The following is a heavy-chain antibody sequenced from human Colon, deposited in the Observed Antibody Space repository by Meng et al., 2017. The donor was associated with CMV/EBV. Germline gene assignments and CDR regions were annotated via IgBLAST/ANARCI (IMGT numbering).Heavy chain of an antibody. CDR3: ARIAAVGNIGY. D-gene: IGHD6-13*01. CDR2: IYYSGST. CDR1: GGSIRSSSYY. V-gene: IGHV4-39*01. Sequence: VSGGSIRSSSYYWGWTRQPPGKGLEWIGSIYYSGSTYYNPSLKSRVTISVETSKNQFSLRLSSVTAADTAVYYCARIAAVGNIGYWGQGTLVTVSS. J-gene: IGHJ4*02.